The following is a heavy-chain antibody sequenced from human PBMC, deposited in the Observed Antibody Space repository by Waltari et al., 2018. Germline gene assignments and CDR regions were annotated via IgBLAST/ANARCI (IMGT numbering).Heavy chain of an antibody. V-gene: IGHV4-39*01. CDR2: IYYSGST. J-gene: IGHJ4*02. Sequence: QLQLQESGPGLVKPSETLSLPCTVPGGSISSSSYYWGLIRQPPGKGLECIGSIYYSGSTYYNPSLKSRVTISVDTSKNQFSLKLSSVTAADTAVYYCARLRYSSSTLDYWGQGTLVTVSS. CDR3: ARLRYSSSTLDY. CDR1: GGSISSSSYY. D-gene: IGHD6-6*01.